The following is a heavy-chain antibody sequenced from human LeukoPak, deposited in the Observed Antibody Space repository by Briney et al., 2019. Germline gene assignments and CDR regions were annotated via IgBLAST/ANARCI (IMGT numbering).Heavy chain of an antibody. J-gene: IGHJ5*02. V-gene: IGHV1-69*05. CDR3: ASSYCTNGVCYYNWFDP. D-gene: IGHD2-8*01. CDR1: GGTFSSYA. CDR2: IIPIFGTA. Sequence: ASVKVSCKASGGTFSSYAISWVRQAPGQGLEWMGGIIPIFGTANYAQKFQGRVTITTDESTSTAYMELSSLGSEDTAVYYCASSYCTNGVCYYNWFDPWGQGTLVTVSS.